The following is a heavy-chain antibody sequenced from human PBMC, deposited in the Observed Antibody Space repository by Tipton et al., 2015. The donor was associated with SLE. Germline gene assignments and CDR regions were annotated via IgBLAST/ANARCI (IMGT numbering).Heavy chain of an antibody. J-gene: IGHJ4*02. CDR2: IYNSVPG. V-gene: IGHV4-59*01. Sequence: TLSLTCSVSGVSISTYYWSWIRQSPGKGLEWMGYIYNSVPGNYNPSLKSRLTISVDTSKNQFSLRLKTVTAADTAVYYCARGSRVEEELDYWGQGTLVTVSS. D-gene: IGHD1-26*01. CDR3: ARGSRVEEELDY. CDR1: GVSISTYY.